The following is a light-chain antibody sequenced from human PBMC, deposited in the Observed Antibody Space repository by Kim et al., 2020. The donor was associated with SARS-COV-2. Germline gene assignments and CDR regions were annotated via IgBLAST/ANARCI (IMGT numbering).Light chain of an antibody. J-gene: IGKJ1*01. Sequence: ASVGDRVTITCRASESINNYWDWYQQKPGKPPKLLIYAASNLESGVPSRFSGSGSGTDFTLTISSLQPEDAATYYCQNYDTDPWTFGQGTKVDIK. CDR1: ESINNY. CDR2: AAS. CDR3: QNYDTDPWT. V-gene: IGKV1-27*01.